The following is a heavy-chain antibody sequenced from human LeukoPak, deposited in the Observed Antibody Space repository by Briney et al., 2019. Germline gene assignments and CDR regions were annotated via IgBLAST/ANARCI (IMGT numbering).Heavy chain of an antibody. CDR1: GFTVSTNY. CDR3: ARGSGTTVGYFDY. CDR2: IYSGGNT. D-gene: IGHD4-23*01. J-gene: IGHJ4*02. Sequence: GGSLRLSCAASGFTVSTNYMSWVRQAPGRGLEWVSVIYSGGNTYYADSVKGRFTISRDNSKNTLYLQMNSLRAEDTAVYYCARGSGTTVGYFDYWGQGTLVTVSS. V-gene: IGHV3-66*01.